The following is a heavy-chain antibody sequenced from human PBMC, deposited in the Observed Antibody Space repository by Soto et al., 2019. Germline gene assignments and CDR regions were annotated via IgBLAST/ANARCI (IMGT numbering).Heavy chain of an antibody. V-gene: IGHV3-23*01. CDR1: GFTFVDYA. J-gene: IGHJ1*01. D-gene: IGHD2-15*01. Sequence: PGGSLHLPGVPSGFTFVDYAMTWVRKAPGKGLEGGSVISATGATTYYADSVRGRFTISRDNSKNTLKLQMNDLRVEDTAVIYCAKGRKSTEKDIAVMLAAASSIQHWGQGTLVTVSS. CDR2: ISATGATT. CDR3: AKGRKSTEKDIAVMLAAASSIQH.